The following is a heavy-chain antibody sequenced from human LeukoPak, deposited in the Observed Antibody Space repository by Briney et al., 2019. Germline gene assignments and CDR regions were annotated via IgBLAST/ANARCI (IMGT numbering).Heavy chain of an antibody. CDR2: IRSKAYGGTT. J-gene: IGHJ4*02. Sequence: GGSLRLSCTASGFTFGDYAMSWVRQAPGKGLEWVGFIRSKAYGGTTEYAASVKGRFTISRDDSKSIAYLQMNSLKTEDTAVYYCTRCHCSSTSCPPFFDYWGQGTLVTVSS. D-gene: IGHD2-2*01. CDR1: GFTFGDYA. CDR3: TRCHCSSTSCPPFFDY. V-gene: IGHV3-49*04.